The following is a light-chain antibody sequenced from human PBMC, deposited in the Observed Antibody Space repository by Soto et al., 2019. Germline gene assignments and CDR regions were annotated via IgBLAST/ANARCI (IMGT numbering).Light chain of an antibody. CDR1: QSISGR. J-gene: IGKJ1*01. CDR3: QQYNSERT. Sequence: DIQMTQSPSPLSASVGDRVTITCRASQSISGRLAWYQQKPGKAPKLLIYAASSLESGVPSRFSGSGSGTEFILTISSLQPDDFATYYCQQYNSERTFGQGTKVEIK. V-gene: IGKV1-5*01. CDR2: AAS.